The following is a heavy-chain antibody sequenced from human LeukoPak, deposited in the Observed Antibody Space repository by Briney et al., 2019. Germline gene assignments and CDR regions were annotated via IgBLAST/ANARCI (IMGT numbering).Heavy chain of an antibody. J-gene: IGHJ4*02. CDR2: ISSSGSTI. CDR3: ARRLRRNYFDY. D-gene: IGHD4-17*01. CDR1: GFTFSSYE. Sequence: GGSLRLSYAASGFTFSSYEMNWVRQAPGKGLEWVSYISSSGSTIYYADSVKGRFTISRDNAKNSLYLQMNSLRAEDTAVYYCARRLRRNYFDYWGQGTLVTASS. V-gene: IGHV3-48*03.